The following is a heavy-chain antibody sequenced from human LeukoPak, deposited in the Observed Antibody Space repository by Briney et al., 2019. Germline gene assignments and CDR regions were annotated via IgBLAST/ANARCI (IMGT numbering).Heavy chain of an antibody. D-gene: IGHD3-10*01. CDR3: ATLTMVRGVIKAFDY. CDR2: FDPEDGET. J-gene: IGHJ4*02. Sequence: GASVKVSCKASGGTFSSYAISWVRQAPGKGLEWMGGFDPEDGETIYAQKFQGRVTMTEDTSTDTAYMELSSLRSEDTAVYYCATLTMVRGVIKAFDYWGQGTLVTVSS. V-gene: IGHV1-24*01. CDR1: GGTFSSYA.